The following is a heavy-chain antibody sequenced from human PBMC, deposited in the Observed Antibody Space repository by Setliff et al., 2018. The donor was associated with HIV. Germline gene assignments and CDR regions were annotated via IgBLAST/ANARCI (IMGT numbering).Heavy chain of an antibody. J-gene: IGHJ4*02. CDR1: GGTFSSYA. D-gene: IGHD2-2*01. CDR3: AKGIVVVPAAEYYFDY. V-gene: IGHV1-69*05. CDR2: IIPIFGTA. Sequence: SVKVSCKASGGTFSSYAISWVRQAPGQGLEWMGGIIPIFGTANYAQKFQGRVTITTDESTSTAYMELSSLRSEDTAVYYCAKGIVVVPAAEYYFDYWGRGTLVTVSS.